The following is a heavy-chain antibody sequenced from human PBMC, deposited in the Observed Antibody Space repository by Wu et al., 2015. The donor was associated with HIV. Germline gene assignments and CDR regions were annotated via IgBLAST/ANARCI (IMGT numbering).Heavy chain of an antibody. D-gene: IGHD1-1*01. V-gene: IGHV1-2*02. CDR1: GYTFAAYY. Sequence: QVHLVQSGAEVKKPGASVKVSCKTSGYTFAAYYIHWVRQAPGHGLEWMGWINPASGSTIYSEHFEGRITVTRDTSINTAYLELNTLRSGDTAVYFCARDAAPVTTEFDYWGQGTLVTVSS. CDR2: INPASGST. J-gene: IGHJ4*02. CDR3: ARDAAPVTTEFDY.